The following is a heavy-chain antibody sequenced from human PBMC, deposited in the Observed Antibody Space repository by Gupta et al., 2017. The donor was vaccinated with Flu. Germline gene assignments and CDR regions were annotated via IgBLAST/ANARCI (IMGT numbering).Heavy chain of an antibody. CDR2: ISSSSSYI. V-gene: IGHV3-21*01. CDR1: GFTFSSYS. Sequence: EVQLVESGGGLVKPGGSLRLSCEASGFTFSSYSMNWVRQAPGKGLEWVSSISSSSSYIYYADSVKGRFTISRVNAKNSLYLQMNSLRAEDTAVYYCARVEKYYDFSYGMDVWGQGTTVTVSS. CDR3: ARVEKYYDFSYGMDV. D-gene: IGHD3-3*01. J-gene: IGHJ6*02.